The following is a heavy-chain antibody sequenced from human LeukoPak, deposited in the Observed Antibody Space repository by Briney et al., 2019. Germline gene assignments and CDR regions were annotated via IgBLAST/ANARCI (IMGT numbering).Heavy chain of an antibody. Sequence: SGGSLRLSCAASGFTFSSYGMHWVRQAPGKGLEWVAYTQYDGSNEQYADSVKGRFTISRDNAKNTLYLQMNSLRAEDTAVYYCATGFQSDYWGQGTLVTVSS. CDR1: GFTFSSYG. CDR2: TQYDGSNE. J-gene: IGHJ4*02. D-gene: IGHD3-9*01. V-gene: IGHV3-30*02. CDR3: ATGFQSDY.